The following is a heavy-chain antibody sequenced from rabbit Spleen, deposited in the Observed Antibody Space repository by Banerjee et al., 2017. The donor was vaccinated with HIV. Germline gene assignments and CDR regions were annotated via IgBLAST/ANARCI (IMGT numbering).Heavy chain of an antibody. V-gene: IGHV1S45*01. J-gene: IGHJ6*01. D-gene: IGHD8-1*01. CDR2: IYTDGSGST. Sequence: QEQLVESGGDLVKPEGSLTLTSTASGFSFTNRDWICWVRQAPGKGLEWIGCIYTDGSGSTAYASWAKGRFTISKTSSTTVTLQMTSLTAADTATYFCARDTGTSFSSYGMDLWGQGTLVTVS. CDR1: GFSFTNRDW. CDR3: ARDTGTSFSSYGMDL.